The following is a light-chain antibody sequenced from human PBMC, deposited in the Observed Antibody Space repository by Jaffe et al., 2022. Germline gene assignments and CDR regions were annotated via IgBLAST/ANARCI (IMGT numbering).Light chain of an antibody. CDR3: QQYGSSPWT. J-gene: IGKJ1*01. CDR1: QSVGSSY. Sequence: EIVLTQSPGTLSLSPGEGATLSCRASQSVGSSYLAWYQQKPGQAPRVLIYATAVRATGLPDRFSGSGSGTDFTLTISRLEPEDFAVYYCQQYGSSPWTFGQGTKVEIK. V-gene: IGKV3-20*01. CDR2: ATA.